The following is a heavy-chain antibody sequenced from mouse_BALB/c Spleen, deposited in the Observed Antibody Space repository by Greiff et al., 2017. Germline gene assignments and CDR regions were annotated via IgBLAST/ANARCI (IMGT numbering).Heavy chain of an antibody. Sequence: EVQLVESGPGLVKPSQSLSLTCSVTGYSITSGYYWNWIRQFPGNKLEWMGYISYDGSNNYNPSLKNRISITRDTSKNQFFLKLNSVTTEDTATYYCAREGFAVAAYWGQGTLVTVSA. CDR2: ISYDGSN. V-gene: IGHV3-6*02. CDR1: GYSITSGYY. CDR3: AREGFAVAAY. J-gene: IGHJ3*01. D-gene: IGHD1-1*01.